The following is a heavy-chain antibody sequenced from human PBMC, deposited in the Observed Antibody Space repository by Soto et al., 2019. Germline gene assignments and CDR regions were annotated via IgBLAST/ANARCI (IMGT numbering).Heavy chain of an antibody. V-gene: IGHV3-23*01. CDR2: ITPSGDAT. J-gene: IGHJ3*02. Sequence: GGSLRLSCAASGFTFSSFAMSWVRQLPGKGLEWVSGITPSGDATYYADSMRGRFTISRDNSKNTLYLQMDSLRAEDTAVYYCAKMPSVVRYFDCPRCAFDIWGQGTMVTVSS. CDR3: AKMPSVVRYFDCPRCAFDI. D-gene: IGHD3-9*01. CDR1: GFTFSSFA.